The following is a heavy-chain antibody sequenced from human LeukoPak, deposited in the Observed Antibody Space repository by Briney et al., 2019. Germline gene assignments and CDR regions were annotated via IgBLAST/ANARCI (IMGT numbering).Heavy chain of an antibody. CDR3: ARDADDFWGGSIYFYFYMDV. CDR2: ISSNGSSV. CDR1: EFAFSEYS. V-gene: IGHV3-48*01. D-gene: IGHD3-3*01. J-gene: IGHJ6*03. Sequence: TGGSLRLSCAPSEFAFSEYSMNWVRQAPGKGLEWVAFISSNGSSVQYADSVKGRFTVSRDNAKNSLYLQMNSLRAEDTAVYYCARDADDFWGGSIYFYFYMDVWGKGTTVIVSS.